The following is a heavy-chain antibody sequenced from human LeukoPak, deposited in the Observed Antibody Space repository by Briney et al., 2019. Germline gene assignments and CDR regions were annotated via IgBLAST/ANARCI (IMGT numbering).Heavy chain of an antibody. CDR3: AREYVASGRTDYSYYYGMDV. Sequence: PGGSLRLSCAASGFTFSSYTMNWVRQAPGKGLEWVSCISSGTTYVYYADSVKGRFTISRDNAKNSLYLQMNSLRAEDTAVYYCAREYVASGRTDYSYYYGMDVWGQGTTVTVSS. CDR2: ISSGTTYV. CDR1: GFTFSSYT. J-gene: IGHJ6*02. V-gene: IGHV3-21*01. D-gene: IGHD6-19*01.